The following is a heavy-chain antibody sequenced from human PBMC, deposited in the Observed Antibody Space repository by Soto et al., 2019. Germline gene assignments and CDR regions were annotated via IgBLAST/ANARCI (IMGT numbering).Heavy chain of an antibody. V-gene: IGHV3-72*01. CDR1: EFSFSDQY. CDR3: SLVDPSAKSPDY. Sequence: VQVEESGGGLALPGGSLRLSCTVSADSEFSFSDQYMDWVRQAPGKGLEWVGRSRNRVNYLSTAYAASVQGRFTISRDESKNTVDLQMHSLKTDDTAVYYCSLVDPSAKSPDYWGQGPQVTVSS. D-gene: IGHD6-6*01. J-gene: IGHJ4*02. CDR2: SRNRVNYLST.